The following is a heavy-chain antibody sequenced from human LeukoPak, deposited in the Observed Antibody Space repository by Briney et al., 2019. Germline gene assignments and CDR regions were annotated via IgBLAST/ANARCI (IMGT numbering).Heavy chain of an antibody. CDR3: ARDRAFMTTVVTFDY. D-gene: IGHD4-23*01. Sequence: ASVKVSCKASGYSFADYYMHWVRQAPGQGLEWMGWIKPNSGGTRSAQKFQGRVTMTRDTSISTAYMELSSLRYDDTAVYYCARDRAFMTTVVTFDYWGQGTLVTVSS. J-gene: IGHJ4*02. CDR2: IKPNSGGT. V-gene: IGHV1-2*02. CDR1: GYSFADYY.